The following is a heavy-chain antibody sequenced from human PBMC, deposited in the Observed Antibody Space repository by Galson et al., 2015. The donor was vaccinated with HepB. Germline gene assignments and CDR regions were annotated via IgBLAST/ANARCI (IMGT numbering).Heavy chain of an antibody. J-gene: IGHJ4*02. CDR3: ARGGKYYYDSGGYYANHDY. V-gene: IGHV3-7*01. D-gene: IGHD3-22*01. Sequence: SLRLSCAASGFIFSTYWMSWVRQAPGKGLEWVANIKEDGSEKYYVDSVKGRFSISRDSAKNSLYLQMNSLRAEDTAVYYRARGGKYYYDSGGYYANHDYWGQGTLVTVSS. CDR2: IKEDGSEK. CDR1: GFIFSTYW.